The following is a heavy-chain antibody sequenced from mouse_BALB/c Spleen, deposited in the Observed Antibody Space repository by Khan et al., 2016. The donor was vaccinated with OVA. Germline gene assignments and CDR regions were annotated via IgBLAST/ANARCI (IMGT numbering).Heavy chain of an antibody. J-gene: IGHJ4*01. D-gene: IGHD2-10*01. CDR2: INTYTGEP. V-gene: IGHV9-3-1*01. CDR3: ARPPYFSDALDY. CDR1: GYTFTNYG. Sequence: QIQLVQSGPELKKPGETVKISCKASGYTFTNYGMNWVKQSPGKALKWMGWINTYTGEPTYADDFKGRFAFSLETSASTAYLQINNLKTEDTATYYCARPPYFSDALDYWGQGTSVTVSA.